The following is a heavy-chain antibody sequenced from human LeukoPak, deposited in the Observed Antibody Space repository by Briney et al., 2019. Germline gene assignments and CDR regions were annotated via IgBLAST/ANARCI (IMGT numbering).Heavy chain of an antibody. CDR1: GFTFSSYG. V-gene: IGHV3-23*01. J-gene: IGHJ4*02. D-gene: IGHD4-23*01. CDR3: AKERGHSKPFDY. CDR2: ISDSGGST. Sequence: GGSLRLSCEVSGFTFSSYGMNWVCQAPGKGLEWVSAISDSGGSTYYADSVKGRFTISRDNSKSTLYLQMNSLRAEDTAVYYCAKERGHSKPFDYWGQGTLVTVSS.